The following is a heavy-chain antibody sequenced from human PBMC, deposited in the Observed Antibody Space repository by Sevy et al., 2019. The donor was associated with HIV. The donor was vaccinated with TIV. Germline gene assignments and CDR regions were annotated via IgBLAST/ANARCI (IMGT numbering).Heavy chain of an antibody. V-gene: IGHV3-49*04. Sequence: GGSLRLSFATSGFTFGDYCMSWVRQAPGKGLEWISFFKSKAHGGTAGNAASVKDRFTISRDDSKGIVYLQMNNLKTEDTAVYFCTRWSGSQSIFDYWGQGTLVTVSS. D-gene: IGHD1-26*01. J-gene: IGHJ4*02. CDR3: TRWSGSQSIFDY. CDR1: GFTFGDYC. CDR2: FKSKAHGGTA.